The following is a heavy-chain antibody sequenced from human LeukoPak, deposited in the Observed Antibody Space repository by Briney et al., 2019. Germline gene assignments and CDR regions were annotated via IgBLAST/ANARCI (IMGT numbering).Heavy chain of an antibody. CDR1: GFTFSGSA. V-gene: IGHV3-73*01. CDR2: IRSKANSYAT. D-gene: IGHD3-3*01. CDR3: ARDGQYYDFWSGSGY. J-gene: IGHJ4*02. Sequence: GGSLRLSCAASGFTFSGSAMHWVRQASGKGLEWVGRIRSKANSYATAYAASVKGRFTISRDDSKITAYLQMNSLRAEDTALYYCARDGQYYDFWSGSGYWGQGTLVTVSS.